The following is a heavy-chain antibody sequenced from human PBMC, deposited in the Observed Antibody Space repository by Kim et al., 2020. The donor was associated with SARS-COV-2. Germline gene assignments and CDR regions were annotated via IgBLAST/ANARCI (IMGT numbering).Heavy chain of an antibody. V-gene: IGHV4-59*01. CDR3: ARDAATTGTCFDP. J-gene: IGHJ5*02. D-gene: IGHD6-13*01. Sequence: SETLSLTCNVSGGSISRNSWNWIRQTPGKGLEWIGSIHSSGNTNYNPSLKSRVTILVDTSKNQLSLRLNTLITADTAVYYCARDAATTGTCFDPWGQGTLVTVSS. CDR2: IHSSGNT. CDR1: GGSISRNS.